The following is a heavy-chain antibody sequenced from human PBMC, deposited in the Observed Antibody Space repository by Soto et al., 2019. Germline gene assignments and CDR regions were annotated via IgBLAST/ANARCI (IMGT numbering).Heavy chain of an antibody. Sequence: SVKVSCKASGGTFSSYAISWVRQAPGQGLEWMGGIIPIFGTANYAQKFRGRVTITADESTSTAYMELSSLRSEDTAVYYCARGRYSGSTIWGLFDYWGQGTLVTVSS. CDR3: ARGRYSGSTIWGLFDY. CDR2: IIPIFGTA. CDR1: GGTFSSYA. D-gene: IGHD5-12*01. J-gene: IGHJ4*02. V-gene: IGHV1-69*13.